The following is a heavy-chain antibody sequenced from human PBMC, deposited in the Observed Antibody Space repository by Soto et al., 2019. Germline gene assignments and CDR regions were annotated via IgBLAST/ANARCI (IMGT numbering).Heavy chain of an antibody. CDR2: VSYDGSKE. J-gene: IGHJ4*02. D-gene: IGHD3-22*01. CDR3: AKDTYYHDSSGYYVFDC. CDR1: GFTFNSYG. Sequence: PGGSLRLSCAASGFTFNSYGIHWVRQAPGKGLEWVAGVSYDGSKEYYTETVRGRFTISRENSRNTLEMQMNSQRAEDTAVYYCAKDTYYHDSSGYYVFDCWGQGT. V-gene: IGHV3-30*18.